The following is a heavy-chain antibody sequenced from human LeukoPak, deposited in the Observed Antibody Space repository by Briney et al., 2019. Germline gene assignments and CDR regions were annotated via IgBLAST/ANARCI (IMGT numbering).Heavy chain of an antibody. Sequence: GGSLRLSCAASGFSVSNYWLHWVRQGPGKGLEWVARINTHGGSTNYADSVKGRFTIPRDNAKNTLYLQMTRLSAEDTAVYYALAGYYYYYMDVWPKGNTVTVSS. CDR3: LAGYYYYYMDV. CDR1: GFSVSNYW. V-gene: IGHV3-74*01. J-gene: IGHJ6*03. CDR2: INTHGGST. D-gene: IGHD3-16*01.